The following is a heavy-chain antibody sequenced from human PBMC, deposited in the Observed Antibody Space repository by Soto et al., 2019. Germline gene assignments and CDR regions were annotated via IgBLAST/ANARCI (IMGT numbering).Heavy chain of an antibody. CDR2: IFYSGST. Sequence: PSETLSLTCTVSGGSINSFYWSWIRQPPGKGLEWIGYIFYSGSTKYNPSLKSRVTISVGTSKTHFSLNLSSVTAADTAVYYCARDKGRYDSGMDVWGQGTTVTVSS. D-gene: IGHD1-20*01. CDR1: GGSINSFY. CDR3: ARDKGRYDSGMDV. J-gene: IGHJ6*02. V-gene: IGHV4-59*01.